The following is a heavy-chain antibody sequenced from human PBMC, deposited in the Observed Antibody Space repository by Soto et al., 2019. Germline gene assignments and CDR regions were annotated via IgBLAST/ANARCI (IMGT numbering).Heavy chain of an antibody. D-gene: IGHD3-10*01. CDR3: ARHLYPYGSGSYYDY. CDR2: ISSSGSTI. J-gene: IGHJ4*02. Sequence: PGGSLGLSCAASGVTFSDYYMSWIRQAPGKGLEWVSYISSSGSTIYYADSVKGRFTISRDNAKNSLYLQMNSLRAEDTAVYYCARHLYPYGSGSYYDYWGQGTLVTVSS. CDR1: GVTFSDYY. V-gene: IGHV3-11*01.